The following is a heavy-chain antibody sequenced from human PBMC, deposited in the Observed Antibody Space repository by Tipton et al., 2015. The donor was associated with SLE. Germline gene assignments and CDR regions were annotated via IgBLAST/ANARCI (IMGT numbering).Heavy chain of an antibody. CDR1: GGSISSCGYY. D-gene: IGHD2-2*01. J-gene: IGHJ5*02. CDR3: ARGGGYQLLALEYWFDP. V-gene: IGHV4-31*03. CDR2: ISHSGRT. Sequence: TLSLTCPVSGGSISSCGYYWSWIRQHPGKGLEWIGYISHSGRTDYNPSLKSRVTISVDTSKNQFALELSSVTAADTAVYYCARGGGYQLLALEYWFDPWGQGTLVIVSS.